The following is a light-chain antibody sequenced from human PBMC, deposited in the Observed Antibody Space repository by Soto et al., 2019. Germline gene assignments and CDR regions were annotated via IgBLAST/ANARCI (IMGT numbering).Light chain of an antibody. CDR3: QRYNNWPIT. Sequence: EIVMTQSPATLSVSPGERATLSCRASQSVSSKLAWYQQRPGQAPRLLIYDASTRATGIPARFSGSGSGTEFTLTISSLQSEDFAVYYCQRYNNWPITLGGGTKVEIK. V-gene: IGKV3-15*01. J-gene: IGKJ4*01. CDR2: DAS. CDR1: QSVSSK.